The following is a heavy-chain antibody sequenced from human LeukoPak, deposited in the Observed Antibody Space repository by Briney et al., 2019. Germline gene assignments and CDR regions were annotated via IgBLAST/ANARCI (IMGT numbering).Heavy chain of an antibody. V-gene: IGHV3-7*01. D-gene: IGHD3-3*01. CDR2: IKQDGSEN. J-gene: IGHJ4*02. Sequence: GGSLRLSCAASGFTFSSYSMNWVRQAPGKGLEWVANIKQDGSENYYVDSVRGRFTISRDNAKNSLYLQMNSLRAEDTAVYYCARDPYYDFWSGYPDNWGQGTLVTVSS. CDR3: ARDPYYDFWSGYPDN. CDR1: GFTFSSYS.